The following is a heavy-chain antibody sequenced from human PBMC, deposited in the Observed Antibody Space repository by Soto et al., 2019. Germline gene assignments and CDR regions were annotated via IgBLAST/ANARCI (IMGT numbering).Heavy chain of an antibody. CDR1: GYTLTELS. Sequence: VKVSCKVSGYTLTELSMHWVRQAPGKGLEWMGGFDPGDGETIYAQKFQGRVTMTEDTSTDTAYMELSSLRSEDTAVYYCATEGSSGWIGWFDPWGQGTLVTVSS. J-gene: IGHJ5*02. CDR3: ATEGSSGWIGWFDP. V-gene: IGHV1-24*01. CDR2: FDPGDGET. D-gene: IGHD6-19*01.